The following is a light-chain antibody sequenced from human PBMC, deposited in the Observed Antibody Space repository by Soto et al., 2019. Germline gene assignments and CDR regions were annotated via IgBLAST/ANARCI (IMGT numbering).Light chain of an antibody. CDR2: EVN. CDR3: SSYAGSSNVV. Sequence: QSALTQPPSASGSPGQSVTISCTGTSSDVGAYDYVSWYQQHPGKAPKLIIYEVNKRPSGVPDRFSGSKSGNTASLTVSGLQAEDEADYYCSSYAGSSNVVFGGGTKVTVL. CDR1: SSDVGAYDY. V-gene: IGLV2-8*01. J-gene: IGLJ2*01.